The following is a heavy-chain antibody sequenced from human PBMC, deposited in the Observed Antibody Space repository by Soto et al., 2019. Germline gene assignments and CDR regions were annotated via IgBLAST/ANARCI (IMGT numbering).Heavy chain of an antibody. CDR2: ISGSGGTT. Sequence: EVQLWESGGGLAQPGGSLRLSCAGSGFTFNDYGMSWVRQAPGKGLEWVSAISGSGGTTYYADSVRGRFTISRDNAKNTVYLQMNSLRVEDTALYYCAKDHRHWGQGTLVAVSS. CDR3: AKDHRH. J-gene: IGHJ4*02. V-gene: IGHV3-23*01. CDR1: GFTFNDYG.